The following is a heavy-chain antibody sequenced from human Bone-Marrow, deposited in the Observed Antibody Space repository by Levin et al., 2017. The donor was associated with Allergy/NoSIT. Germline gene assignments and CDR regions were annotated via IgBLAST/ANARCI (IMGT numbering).Heavy chain of an antibody. CDR2: ISSSSSYI. CDR3: ARDAGGGSTRSLQGRDY. J-gene: IGHJ4*02. CDR1: GFTFSSYS. Sequence: GGSLRLSCAASGFTFSSYSMNWVRQAPGKGLEWVSSISSSSSYIYYADSVKGRFTISRDNAKNSLYLQMNSLRAEDTAVYYCARDAGGGSTRSLQGRDYWGQGTLVTVSS. V-gene: IGHV3-21*01. D-gene: IGHD2-2*01.